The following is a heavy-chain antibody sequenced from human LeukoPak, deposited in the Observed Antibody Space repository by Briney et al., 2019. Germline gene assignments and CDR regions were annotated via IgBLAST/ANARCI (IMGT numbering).Heavy chain of an antibody. D-gene: IGHD1-14*01. CDR2: ITNDGSST. J-gene: IGHJ4*02. CDR1: GLTFSSHW. V-gene: IGHV3-74*01. Sequence: GGSLRLSCAASGLTFSSHWMHWVRQAPGKGLVWVSRITNDGSSTTYAGSVKGRFTISRDNAKNMLYLQVNSLRAEDTAVYYSATQQGGNPAYWGQGTLVTVSS. CDR3: ATQQGGNPAY.